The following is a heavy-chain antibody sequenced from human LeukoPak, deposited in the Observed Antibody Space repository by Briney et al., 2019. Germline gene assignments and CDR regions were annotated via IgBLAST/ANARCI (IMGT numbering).Heavy chain of an antibody. CDR3: AASADYYDSSGYYYNDY. J-gene: IGHJ4*02. CDR2: IYYSGST. D-gene: IGHD3-22*01. V-gene: IGHV4-59*01. Sequence: PSETLSLTCTVSGGSISSYYWSWIRQPPGKGLEWIGYIYYSGSTNYNPSLKSRVTISVDTSKNQFSLKLSSVTAADTAVYYCAASADYYDSSGYYYNDYWGQGTLATVSS. CDR1: GGSISSYY.